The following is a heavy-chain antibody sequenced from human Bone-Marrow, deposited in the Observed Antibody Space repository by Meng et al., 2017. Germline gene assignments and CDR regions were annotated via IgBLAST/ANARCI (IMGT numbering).Heavy chain of an antibody. CDR2: INPNSGGT. CDR3: ARDSTSAYADS. Sequence: QVKWVQSGAEGKKPGASVTFSCKAAGYTFTGYYINWVRQAPGQGLEWMGRINPNSGGTNYAQNFQGRVTMTRDTSISTVYMELSRLTSDDTAVYYCARDSTSAYADSWGQGTLVTVSS. V-gene: IGHV1-2*06. CDR1: GYTFTGYY. D-gene: IGHD5-12*01. J-gene: IGHJ4*02.